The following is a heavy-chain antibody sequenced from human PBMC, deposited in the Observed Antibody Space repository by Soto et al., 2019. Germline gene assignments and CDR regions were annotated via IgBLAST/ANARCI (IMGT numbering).Heavy chain of an antibody. CDR3: ARLSTYYGSGSDYRTGDYYYGMDV. CDR1: GYSFTSYW. CDR2: IYPGDSDT. J-gene: IGHJ6*02. Sequence: PGASLKISCKGSGYSFTSYWLGWVRQMPGQGLEWMGIIYPGDSDTRYSPSFQGQVTISADKSISTAYLQWSSLKASDTAIYYCARLSTYYGSGSDYRTGDYYYGMDVWGQGTTVTVPS. V-gene: IGHV5-51*01. D-gene: IGHD3-10*01.